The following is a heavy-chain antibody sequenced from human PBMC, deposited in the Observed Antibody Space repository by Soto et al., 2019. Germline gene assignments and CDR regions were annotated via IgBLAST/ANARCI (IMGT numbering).Heavy chain of an antibody. Sequence: GGSLRLSCAASGFTFSSYWMHWVRQAPGKGLVWVSRINSDGSSTSYADSVKGRFTISRDNAKNTLYLQMNSLRAEDTAVYYCARDLYFDSSGSYCHPERHNWFDPWGQGTLFTVSS. J-gene: IGHJ5*02. V-gene: IGHV3-74*01. CDR1: GFTFSSYW. D-gene: IGHD3-22*01. CDR3: ARDLYFDSSGSYCHPERHNWFDP. CDR2: INSDGSST.